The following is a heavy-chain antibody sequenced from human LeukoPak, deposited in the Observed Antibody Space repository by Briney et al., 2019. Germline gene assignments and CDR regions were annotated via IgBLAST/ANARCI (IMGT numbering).Heavy chain of an antibody. CDR2: ITSDGRNK. J-gene: IGHJ4*02. Sequence: GGSLRLSCAASGFTFSTYGMHWVRQAPGKGLEWVAVITSDGRNKYYAASVTGRFTISRDNSKNTLFLQMNSLRAEDTAVYYCAKWGDGYYFDYWGQGTLVTVSS. D-gene: IGHD2-21*02. CDR1: GFTFSTYG. V-gene: IGHV3-30*18. CDR3: AKWGDGYYFDY.